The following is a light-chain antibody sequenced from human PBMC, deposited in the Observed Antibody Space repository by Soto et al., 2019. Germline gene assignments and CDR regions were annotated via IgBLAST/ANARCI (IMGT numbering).Light chain of an antibody. CDR3: HQYGSSPYT. V-gene: IGKV3-20*01. CDR2: GAS. Sequence: EIVLTQSPATLSLSPGERATLSCRASQSVSNSFLAWYQQKPGQTPRLLMYGASSRPTGIPDRFSGSESGTDFTLTITRLEPEDFAVYYCHQYGSSPYTFGQGTKSEIK. J-gene: IGKJ2*01. CDR1: QSVSNSF.